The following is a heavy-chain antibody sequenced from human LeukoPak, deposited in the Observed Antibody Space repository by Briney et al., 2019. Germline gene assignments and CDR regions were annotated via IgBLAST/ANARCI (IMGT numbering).Heavy chain of an antibody. CDR1: GYTFTSYD. CDR2: MNPNSGNT. CDR3: ARDGTSGGYGDSEDWFDP. D-gene: IGHD4-17*01. V-gene: IGHV1-8*01. Sequence: ASVKVSFKASGYTFTSYDINWVRQATGQGLEWMGWMNPNSGNTGYAQKFQGRVTMTRNTSISTAYMELSSLRSEDTAVYYCARDGTSGGYGDSEDWFDPWGQGTLVTVSS. J-gene: IGHJ5*02.